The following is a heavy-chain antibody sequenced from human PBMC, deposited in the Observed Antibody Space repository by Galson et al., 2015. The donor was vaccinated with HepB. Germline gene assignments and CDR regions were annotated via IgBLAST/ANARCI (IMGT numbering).Heavy chain of an antibody. Sequence: SVTVSCKASGYTFTSYGISWVRQAPGQGLEWMGWISAYNGNTNYAQKLQGRVTMTTDTSTSTAYMELRSLRSDDTAVYYCARDLFHYYYGMDVWGQGTTVTVSS. V-gene: IGHV1-18*01. CDR3: ARDLFHYYYGMDV. CDR2: ISAYNGNT. J-gene: IGHJ6*02. CDR1: GYTFTSYG.